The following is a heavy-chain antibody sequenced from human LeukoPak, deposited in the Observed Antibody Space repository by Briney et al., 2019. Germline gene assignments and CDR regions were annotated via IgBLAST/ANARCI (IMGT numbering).Heavy chain of an antibody. CDR1: KFTFSSYW. V-gene: IGHV3-74*01. J-gene: IGHJ4*02. Sequence: GGSLRLSCAASKFTFSSYWMHWVRQAPGKGLVWVSRIKADGSSTIYADSVKGRFTISRDNANNTLYLQMNSLRAEDTAVCYCTRDFGTYFDYWGQGTLVTVSS. CDR2: IKADGSST. D-gene: IGHD3-16*01. CDR3: TRDFGTYFDY.